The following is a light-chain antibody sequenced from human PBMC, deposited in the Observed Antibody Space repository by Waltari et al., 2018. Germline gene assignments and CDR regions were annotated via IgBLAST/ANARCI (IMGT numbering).Light chain of an antibody. V-gene: IGLV2-23*02. J-gene: IGLJ3*02. CDR1: SSDIGSYYF. CDR3: YSSAMSAFVV. Sequence: QSALTQPASVSGSPGQSITNPCPGTSSDIGSYYFVSWYQHHPGKAPQLILYEVTKRPSGVSDRFSGSKSGNTASLTISGLQAEDDADYYCYSSAMSAFVVFGGGTKLTVL. CDR2: EVT.